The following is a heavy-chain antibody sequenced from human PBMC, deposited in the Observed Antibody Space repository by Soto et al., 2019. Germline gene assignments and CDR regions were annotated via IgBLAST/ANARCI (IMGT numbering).Heavy chain of an antibody. CDR1: GGTFSSYT. V-gene: IGHV1-69*02. J-gene: IGHJ4*02. Sequence: SVKVSCKASGGTFSSYTISWVRQAPGQGLEWMGRIIPILGIANYAQKFQGRVTITADKSTSTAYMELSSLRSEDTAVYYCARGGVVPAAPPGYWGQGTLVTVSS. CDR2: IIPILGIA. CDR3: ARGGVVPAAPPGY. D-gene: IGHD2-2*01.